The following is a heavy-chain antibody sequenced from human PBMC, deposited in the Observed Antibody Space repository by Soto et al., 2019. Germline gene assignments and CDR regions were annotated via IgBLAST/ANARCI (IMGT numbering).Heavy chain of an antibody. CDR1: GFTFSSYG. V-gene: IGHV3-33*01. CDR2: IWYDGSNK. J-gene: IGHJ3*02. Sequence: QVQLVESGGGVVQPGRSLRLSCAASGFTFSSYGMHWVRQAPGKGLEWVAVIWYDGSNKYYADSVKGRFTISRDNANKTLYLQMNSRRAEDKDVYYCARSAPEGFDIWGQGTMVTVSS. CDR3: ARSAPEGFDI. D-gene: IGHD6-25*01.